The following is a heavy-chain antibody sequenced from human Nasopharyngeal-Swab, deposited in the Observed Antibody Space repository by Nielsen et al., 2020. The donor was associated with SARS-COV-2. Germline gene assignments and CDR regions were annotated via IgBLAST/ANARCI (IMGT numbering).Heavy chain of an antibody. CDR1: GGSITSYY. J-gene: IGHJ4*02. D-gene: IGHD3-16*02. CDR3: ARQDVSGSYRFMVY. Sequence: SETLSLTCTVSGGSITSYYWSWIRQPPGKGLECIGYFYYTGITNYNPSLKSRVTISVDTSKNQFSLKLSSVTAADTAVYYCARQDVSGSYRFMVYWGQGTLVTVSS. CDR2: FYYTGIT. V-gene: IGHV4-59*08.